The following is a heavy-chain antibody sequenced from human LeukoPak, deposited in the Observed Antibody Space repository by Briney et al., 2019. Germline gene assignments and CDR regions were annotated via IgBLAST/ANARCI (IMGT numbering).Heavy chain of an antibody. V-gene: IGHV3-23*01. CDR3: AKDLDPYGGSNFDY. J-gene: IGHJ4*02. CDR2: ISGSGGST. D-gene: IGHD4-23*01. Sequence: GGSLRLSCAASGFTFSSYAMRWVRQAPGKGLEWVSGISGSGGSTDYADSVKGRFTISRDNSKNTLYLQMNSLRAEDTAVYYCAKDLDPYGGSNFDYWGQGTLVTVSS. CDR1: GFTFSSYA.